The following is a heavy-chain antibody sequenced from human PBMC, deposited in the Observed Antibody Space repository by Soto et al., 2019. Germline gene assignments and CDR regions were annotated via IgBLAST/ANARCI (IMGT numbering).Heavy chain of an antibody. V-gene: IGHV3-30*18. D-gene: IGHD6-13*01. J-gene: IGHJ6*02. CDR2: ITYDGSNK. CDR3: ANDEQQRQVPNDYCYGMDV. Sequence: QVQLVESGGGVVQPGGSLRLSCAASGFTFSSYGIHWVRQAPGKGLEWVTVITYDGSNKYYADSVRGRFTISRDNSRNTVRLQRNSLRAEDTAVYFCANDEQQRQVPNDYCYGMDVCGQGATVTVCS. CDR1: GFTFSSYG.